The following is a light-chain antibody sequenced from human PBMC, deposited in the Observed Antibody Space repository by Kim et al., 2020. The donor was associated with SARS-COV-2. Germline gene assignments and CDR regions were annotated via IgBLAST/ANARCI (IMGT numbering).Light chain of an antibody. CDR2: KVS. Sequence: QPASISCSSSQSLLYTKGNTYLNWFHQRPGQSPRRLIYKVSNRGSGVPDRFSGSGSGTNFTLKISRVEADDVGVYYCMQGTHWPRTFGQGTKLEI. V-gene: IGKV2-30*01. J-gene: IGKJ2*01. CDR3: MQGTHWPRT. CDR1: QSLLYTKGNTY.